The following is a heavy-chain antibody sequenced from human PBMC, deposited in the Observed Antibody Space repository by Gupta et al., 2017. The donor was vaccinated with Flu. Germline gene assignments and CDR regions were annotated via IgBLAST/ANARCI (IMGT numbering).Heavy chain of an antibody. J-gene: IGHJ6*02. D-gene: IGHD6-13*01. CDR2: INHHGST. CDR3: ARPRDRDTSSLIPYYYYGLDV. CDR1: GGSLCGYY. Sequence: QVQLQQWGAGLLKPSETLSLTCAVYGGSLCGYYCNWIRQPPGTGLEWIGEINHHGSTNYNPSLKSRVTISVDTSKNQFSLKLTSVTAADTAVYYCARPRDRDTSSLIPYYYYGLDVWGQGTTVTVSS. V-gene: IGHV4-34*01.